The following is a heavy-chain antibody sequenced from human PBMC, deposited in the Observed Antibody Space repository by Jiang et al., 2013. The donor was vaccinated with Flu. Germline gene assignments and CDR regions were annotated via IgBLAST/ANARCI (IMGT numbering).Heavy chain of an antibody. CDR3: ARWFYDILTGYYGFDY. CDR1: GASISSYY. J-gene: IGHJ4*02. Sequence: ELLKPSETLSLTCTVSGASISSYYWSWIRQPPGKGLEWIGFIYYSGSTNYNPSLKSRVTISADTSKSQFSLKLSSVTAADTAMYYCARWFYDILTGYYGFDYWGQGTLVTVSS. V-gene: IGHV4-59*08. CDR2: IYYSGST. D-gene: IGHD3-9*01.